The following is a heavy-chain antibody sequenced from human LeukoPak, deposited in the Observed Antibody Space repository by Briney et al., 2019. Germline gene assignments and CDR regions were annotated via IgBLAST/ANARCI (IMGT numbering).Heavy chain of an antibody. CDR2: INEDRSER. CDR1: GFSFTTYW. V-gene: IGHV3-7*01. Sequence: GGSLRLSCAASGFSFTTYWMGWVRQAPGEGLEWVANINEDRSERAYVDSVRGRFTISRDGAKNSVYLQMNSLRVDDSATYYCARYGLRATFDFWGQGTQVSVSS. J-gene: IGHJ3*01. D-gene: IGHD3-10*01. CDR3: ARYGLRATFDF.